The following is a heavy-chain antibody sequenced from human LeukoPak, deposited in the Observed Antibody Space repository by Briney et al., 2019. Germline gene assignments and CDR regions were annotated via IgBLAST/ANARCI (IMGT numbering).Heavy chain of an antibody. V-gene: IGHV5-51*01. D-gene: IGHD6-19*01. Sequence: RGVSLNISCKGSGYSFTSHWLAWVRQMPGKGLEWMGIIYPGDSDTRYSPSFQGQVTISADKSISTAYLQWSSLKASDTAMYYCARLGDSSGWYGGGYWGQGTLVTVSS. J-gene: IGHJ4*02. CDR2: IYPGDSDT. CDR3: ARLGDSSGWYGGGY. CDR1: GYSFTSHW.